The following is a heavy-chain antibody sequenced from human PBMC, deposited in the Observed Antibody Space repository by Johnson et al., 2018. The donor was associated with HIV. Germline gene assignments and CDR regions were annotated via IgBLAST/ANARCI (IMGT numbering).Heavy chain of an antibody. J-gene: IGHJ3*02. Sequence: VQLVESGGGLVQPGGSLRVSCAASGFTVSSNYMNWVRQAPGKGLEWVSVIYSGGTTYYADSVKGRFTISRDNSKNTLYLQMNSLRGEDPAVYYCSRSMYWRYAFDIWGQGTMVTVSS. D-gene: IGHD2-8*02. CDR3: SRSMYWRYAFDI. CDR2: IYSGGTT. CDR1: GFTVSSNY. V-gene: IGHV3-66*02.